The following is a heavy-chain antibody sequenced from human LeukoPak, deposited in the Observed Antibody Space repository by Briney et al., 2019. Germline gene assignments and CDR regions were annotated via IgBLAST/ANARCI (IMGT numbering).Heavy chain of an antibody. D-gene: IGHD4-17*01. Sequence: SETLSLTCTVSGDSISSYYWSWVRQPPGKGLEWMGYINYSGNTNYNPSLKSRVTISVDTSKNQFSLRLTSVTAADTAVYYCAREGRQDYVYFDCWGQGTLVTVSS. CDR3: AREGRQDYVYFDC. CDR2: INYSGNT. V-gene: IGHV4-59*01. CDR1: GDSISSYY. J-gene: IGHJ4*02.